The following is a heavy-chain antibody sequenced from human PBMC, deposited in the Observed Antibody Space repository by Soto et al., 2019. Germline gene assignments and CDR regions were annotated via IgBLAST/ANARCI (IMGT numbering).Heavy chain of an antibody. Sequence: SETLSLTCTVAGGSISSYYGSWIRQPPGKGLEWIGYIYYSGSTNYNPSLKSRVTISVDTSKNQFSLKLSSVTAADTAVYYCARHWRFRAAAGHWFDPWGQGTLVTVSS. CDR1: GGSISSYY. CDR2: IYYSGST. J-gene: IGHJ5*02. D-gene: IGHD6-13*01. V-gene: IGHV4-59*08. CDR3: ARHWRFRAAAGHWFDP.